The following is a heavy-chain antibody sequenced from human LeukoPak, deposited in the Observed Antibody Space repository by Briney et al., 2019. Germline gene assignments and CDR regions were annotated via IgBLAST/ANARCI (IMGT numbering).Heavy chain of an antibody. CDR2: IYHSGST. D-gene: IGHD3-9*01. Sequence: PSETLSLTCTVSGDSISSNYWSWIRQPPGKGLEWIGYIYHSGSTNYNPSLKSRVTISVDMSKNQFSLKLSSVTAADTAVYYCARVPLSGWAPYYYYYYMDVWGKGTTVTVSS. V-gene: IGHV4-59*12. CDR1: GDSISSNY. J-gene: IGHJ6*03. CDR3: ARVPLSGWAPYYYYYYMDV.